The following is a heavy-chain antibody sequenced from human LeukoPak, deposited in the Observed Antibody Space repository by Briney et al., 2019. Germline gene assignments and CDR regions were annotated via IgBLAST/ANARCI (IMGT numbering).Heavy chain of an antibody. CDR1: GGSFSGYY. CDR2: INHSGST. Sequence: PSETLSLTCAVYGGSFSGYYWSWIRQPPGKGLEWIGEINHSGSTNYNPSLKSRVTISVDTSKNQFSLKLSSATAADTAVYYCARGLGRNYIVVVPAARTFDYWGQGTLVTVSS. CDR3: ARGLGRNYIVVVPAARTFDY. V-gene: IGHV4-34*01. J-gene: IGHJ4*02. D-gene: IGHD2-2*01.